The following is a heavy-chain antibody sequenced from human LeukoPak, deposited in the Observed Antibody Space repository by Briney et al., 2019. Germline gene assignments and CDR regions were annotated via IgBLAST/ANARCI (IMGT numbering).Heavy chain of an antibody. CDR3: ARGGYYGSGNDFRFDP. CDR2: IHYTGST. D-gene: IGHD3-10*01. J-gene: IGHJ5*02. Sequence: PSEPLSLTCTVSGGPISIYYWRWIRHSPGKGRECIGYIHYTGSTNYNPSLKSRVTISVETSKNQFSLKLKSVTAADTAVYYCARGGYYGSGNDFRFDPWGQGTLVTVSS. V-gene: IGHV4-59*01. CDR1: GGPISIYY.